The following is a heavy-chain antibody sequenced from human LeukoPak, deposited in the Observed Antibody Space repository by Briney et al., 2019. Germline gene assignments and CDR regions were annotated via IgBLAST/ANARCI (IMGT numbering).Heavy chain of an antibody. Sequence: PGSSLRLSCAASGFTFSSNGMHWVRQAPGKGLEWVAIIWFDGSDQYYADSVKGRFTISRDNSKNTLYLQMNSLRAEDTAVYFCAKAIVVVVAATRFDSWGQGTLVTVSS. CDR2: IWFDGSDQ. CDR1: GFTFSSNG. D-gene: IGHD2-15*01. J-gene: IGHJ4*02. V-gene: IGHV3-33*06. CDR3: AKAIVVVVAATRFDS.